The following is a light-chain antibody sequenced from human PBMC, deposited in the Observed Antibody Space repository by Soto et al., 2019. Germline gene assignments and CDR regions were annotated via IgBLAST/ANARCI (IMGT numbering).Light chain of an antibody. V-gene: IGKV1-27*01. CDR1: QGISNY. CDR3: QNYNMAPLT. Sequence: DIPMTQSPSSLSASVGDRVTITCRAGQGISNYFAWYQQKAGQFPKLLIYAATTLQSGFPSRFSGSGSGTDFTLTISSLQPEDVATYYCQNYNMAPLTFGAGTNVRIK. CDR2: AAT. J-gene: IGKJ3*01.